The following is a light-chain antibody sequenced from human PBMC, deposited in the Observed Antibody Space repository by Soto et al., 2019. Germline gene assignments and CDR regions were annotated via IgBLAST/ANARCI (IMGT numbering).Light chain of an antibody. CDR2: NNS. J-gene: IGLJ2*01. Sequence: QSVLTQPPSASGTPGQRLTISCSGSTSNIGSNTVTWYQQLPGTAPKLLIYNNSQRPSGVPDRFSGSKSGTSASLAISGLQSEDEADYSCAAWDDSLGVVFGGGTKLTVL. CDR1: TSNIGSNT. CDR3: AAWDDSLGVV. V-gene: IGLV1-44*01.